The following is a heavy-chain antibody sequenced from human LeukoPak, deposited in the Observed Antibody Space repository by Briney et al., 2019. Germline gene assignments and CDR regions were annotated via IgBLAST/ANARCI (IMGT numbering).Heavy chain of an antibody. D-gene: IGHD3-10*01. CDR3: ARERSDGSGTYMAYDI. CDR1: GGSISSDAYS. J-gene: IGHJ3*02. Sequence: SQTLSLTCSVSGGSISSDAYSWTWLRQPPGKGLEWIGYISHSGSTYYNPSLKSRVTISLDRSKNQFSLKLTSVTAADTAVYCCARERSDGSGTYMAYDIWGQGTMVTVSS. V-gene: IGHV4-30-2*01. CDR2: ISHSGST.